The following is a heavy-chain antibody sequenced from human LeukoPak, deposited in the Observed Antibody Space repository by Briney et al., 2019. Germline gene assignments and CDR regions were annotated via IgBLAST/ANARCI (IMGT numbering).Heavy chain of an antibody. J-gene: IGHJ6*03. CDR3: ARDLGYCSSTSCSERKENYYYYMDV. V-gene: IGHV1-18*01. D-gene: IGHD2-2*01. Sequence: GASVKVSCKASGYTFTSYGISWVRQAPGQGLEWMGGIIPIFGTANYAQKFQGRVTMTTDTSTSTAYMELRSLRSEDTAVYYCARDLGYCSSTSCSERKENYYYYMDVWGKGTTVTVSS. CDR1: GYTFTSYG. CDR2: IIPIFGTA.